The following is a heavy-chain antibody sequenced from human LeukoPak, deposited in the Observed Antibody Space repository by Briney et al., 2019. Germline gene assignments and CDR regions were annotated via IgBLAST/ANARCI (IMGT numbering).Heavy chain of an antibody. J-gene: IGHJ6*03. CDR3: ARVDSGYDGYYYYMDV. D-gene: IGHD5-12*01. CDR1: GYTFTGYY. Sequence: ASVKVSCKASGYTFTGYYMHWVRQAPGQGLEWMGWLNPDSAGTNYAQKFQGRVTMTRDTSISTAYMELSRLRSDDTAVYYCARVDSGYDGYYYYMDVWGKGTTVTVSS. CDR2: LNPDSAGT. V-gene: IGHV1-2*02.